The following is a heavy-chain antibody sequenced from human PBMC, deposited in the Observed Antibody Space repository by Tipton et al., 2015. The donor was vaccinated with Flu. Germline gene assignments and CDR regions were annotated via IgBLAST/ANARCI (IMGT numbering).Heavy chain of an antibody. Sequence: TLSLTCTVSGGSISSYYWSWIRQPPGKGLEWIGYIYYSGSTNYNPSLKSRVTISVDTSKNQFSLKLSSVTAADTAVYYCARRGYDNAFDIWGQGTMVTVSS. D-gene: IGHD5-12*01. CDR2: IYYSGST. CDR1: GGSISSYY. V-gene: IGHV4-59*08. CDR3: ARRGYDNAFDI. J-gene: IGHJ3*02.